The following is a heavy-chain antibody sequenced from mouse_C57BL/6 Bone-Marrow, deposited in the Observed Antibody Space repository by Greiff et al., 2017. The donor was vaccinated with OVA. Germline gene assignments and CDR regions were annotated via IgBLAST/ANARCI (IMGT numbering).Heavy chain of an antibody. J-gene: IGHJ2*01. CDR2: ISSGGSYT. CDR3: ARHVSSYFDY. CDR1: GFTFSSYG. Sequence: EVKVVESGGDLVKPGGSLKLSCAASGFTFSSYGMSWVRQTPDKRLEWVATISSGGSYTYYPDSVKGRFTISRDNAKNTLYLQMSSLKSEDTAMYYCARHVSSYFDYWGQGTTLTVSS. D-gene: IGHD6-1*01. V-gene: IGHV5-6*01.